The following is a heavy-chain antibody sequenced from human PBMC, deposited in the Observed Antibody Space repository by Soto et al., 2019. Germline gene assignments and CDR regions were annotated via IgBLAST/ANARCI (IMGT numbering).Heavy chain of an antibody. CDR2: IYYSGST. Sequence: PSETLSLTCTVSGGSISSYYWSWIRQPPGKGLEWIGYIYYSGSTNYNPSLKSRVTISVDTSKNQFSLKLSSVTAADTAVYYCARHGDFTFDYWGQGTLVTVSS. V-gene: IGHV4-59*08. D-gene: IGHD4-17*01. CDR1: GGSISSYY. J-gene: IGHJ4*02. CDR3: ARHGDFTFDY.